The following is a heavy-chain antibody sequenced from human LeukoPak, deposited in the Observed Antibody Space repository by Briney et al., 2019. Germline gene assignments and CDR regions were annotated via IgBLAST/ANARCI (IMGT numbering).Heavy chain of an antibody. CDR1: GGSFSGYY. D-gene: IGHD6-13*01. J-gene: IGHJ4*02. V-gene: IGHV4-34*01. Sequence: SETLSLTCAVYGGSFSGYYWSWIRQPPGKGLEWIGEINHSGSTNYSPSLKSRVTISVDTSKNQFSLKLSSVTAADTAVYYCAEAAAGSWDFDYWGQGTLVTVSS. CDR3: AEAAAGSWDFDY. CDR2: INHSGST.